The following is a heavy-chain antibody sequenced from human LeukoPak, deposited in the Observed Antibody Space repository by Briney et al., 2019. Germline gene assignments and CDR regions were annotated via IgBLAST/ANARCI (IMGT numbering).Heavy chain of an antibody. CDR2: INHSGST. CDR1: GGSFSGYD. V-gene: IGHV4-34*01. Sequence: SETLSLTCAVYGGSFSGYDWNWIRQPPGKGLEWIGEINHSGSTNYNPSLKSRVTISVDTSKNQFSLKLSSVTAADTAVYYCARPGWNYVEGWFDPWGQGTLVTVSS. J-gene: IGHJ5*02. CDR3: ARPGWNYVEGWFDP. D-gene: IGHD1-7*01.